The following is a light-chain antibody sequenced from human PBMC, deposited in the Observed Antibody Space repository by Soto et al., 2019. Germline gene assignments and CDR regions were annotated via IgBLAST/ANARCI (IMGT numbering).Light chain of an antibody. Sequence: AIQLTQSPSLLSASVGDRVTIACRTSQGISSALAWFQQKPGKPPKLLISGASTLETGVPSRFSGSESGTDVTLTISSLQPEDFATYYCQQFSSYPYTFGQGPKLEI. CDR1: QGISSA. CDR2: GAS. CDR3: QQFSSYPYT. J-gene: IGKJ2*01. V-gene: IGKV1-13*02.